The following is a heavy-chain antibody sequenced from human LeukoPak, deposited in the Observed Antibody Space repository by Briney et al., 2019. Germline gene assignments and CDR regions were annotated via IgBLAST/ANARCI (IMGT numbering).Heavy chain of an antibody. CDR3: ARDLKAYSSSGGVDY. V-gene: IGHV3-48*01. J-gene: IGHJ4*02. D-gene: IGHD6-13*01. Sequence: PGGSLRLSCAASGFTFSSYGMTWVRQAPGKGLEWVSYISSSGTTISYADSVKGRFTISRDGTRNSLYLQMNSLRAEDTAVYYCARDLKAYSSSGGVDYWGQGTLVTVSS. CDR2: ISSSGTTI. CDR1: GFTFSSYG.